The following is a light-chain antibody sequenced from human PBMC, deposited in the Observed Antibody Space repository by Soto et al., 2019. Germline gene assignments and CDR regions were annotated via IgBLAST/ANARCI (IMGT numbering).Light chain of an antibody. CDR2: GAS. V-gene: IGKV3-20*01. J-gene: IGKJ5*01. CDR1: QSVGSK. CDR3: QQYENSPIT. Sequence: ETVMTQSPATLSVSPGERATLSCRASQSVGSKVAWYQQMPGQAPSLLIYGASSRATGIPDRFSGTGSETDFTLTINRLEPEDFAVYYCQQYENSPITFGQGTRLEIK.